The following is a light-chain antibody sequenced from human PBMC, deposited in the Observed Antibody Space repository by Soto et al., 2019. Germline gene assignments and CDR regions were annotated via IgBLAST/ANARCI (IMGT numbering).Light chain of an antibody. CDR3: LRDYNYPWT. CDR1: QGIRND. Sequence: AIQMTQSPSSLSASVGDRVTITCRASQGIRNDLGWYQQKTGKAPKLLIYAGSSLPSRVPSRYSGSGSGTDFTLTISSLQPEDFATYYCLRDYNYPWTFGQGTKVEIK. V-gene: IGKV1-6*01. J-gene: IGKJ1*01. CDR2: AGS.